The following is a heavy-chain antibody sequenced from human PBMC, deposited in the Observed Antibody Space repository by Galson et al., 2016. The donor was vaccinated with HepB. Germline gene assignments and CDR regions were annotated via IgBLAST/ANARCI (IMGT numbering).Heavy chain of an antibody. CDR1: GYSFTDYH. J-gene: IGHJ4*02. D-gene: IGHD2-21*01. CDR3: AIDCGFRGGLDY. CDR2: IDRPSGDT. Sequence: SVKVSCKASGYSFTDYHMHWLRQAPGQGLEWMGRIDRPSGDTKYAQKFQGRVTMTRDTSISTIYMEMSSLTSDDTAVYYCAIDCGFRGGLDYWGQGTLVTVSS. V-gene: IGHV1-2*06.